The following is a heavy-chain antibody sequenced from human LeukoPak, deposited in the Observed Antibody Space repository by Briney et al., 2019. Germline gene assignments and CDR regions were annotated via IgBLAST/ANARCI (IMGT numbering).Heavy chain of an antibody. V-gene: IGHV1-18*01. CDR2: ISAYNGNT. CDR1: GYTFTSYG. J-gene: IGHJ4*02. Sequence: ASVEVSCKASGYTFTSYGISWVRQAPGQGLEWMGWISAYNGNTNYAQKLQGRVTMTTDTSTSTAYMELRSLRSDDTAVYYCARAEGANTVTICPLDYWGQGTLVTVSS. D-gene: IGHD4-17*01. CDR3: ARAEGANTVTICPLDY.